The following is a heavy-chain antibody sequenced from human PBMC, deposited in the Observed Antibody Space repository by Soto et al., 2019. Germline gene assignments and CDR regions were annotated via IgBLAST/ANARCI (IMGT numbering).Heavy chain of an antibody. CDR2: INSDENST. V-gene: IGHV3-74*01. D-gene: IGHD4-4*01. CDR3: ARGSNHFDY. Sequence: EVQLVESGGGLVQPGGSLRLSCAASGFTFSPFWMHWVRQVPGKGPVWVSRINSDENSTSYADSVKGRFTISRDNAENTLYLQMNSLRAEDTAVYYCARGSNHFDYWGQGTLVTVSS. J-gene: IGHJ4*02. CDR1: GFTFSPFW.